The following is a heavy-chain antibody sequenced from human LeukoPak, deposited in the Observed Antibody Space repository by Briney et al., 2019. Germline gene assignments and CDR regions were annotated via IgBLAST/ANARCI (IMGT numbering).Heavy chain of an antibody. CDR3: ARKATTMIVAAFDY. Sequence: ASVKVSCKASGYTFTGYYMHWVRQAPGQGLEWMGWINPNSGGTNYAQKFQGRVTMTRDTSISTAYMELSRLRSDDTAVYYCARKATTMIVAAFDYWGQGTLVTVSS. J-gene: IGHJ4*02. V-gene: IGHV1-2*02. CDR2: INPNSGGT. D-gene: IGHD3-22*01. CDR1: GYTFTGYY.